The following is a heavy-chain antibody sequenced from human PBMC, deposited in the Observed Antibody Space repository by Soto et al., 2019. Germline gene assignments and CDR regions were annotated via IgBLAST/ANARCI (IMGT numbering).Heavy chain of an antibody. CDR1: GGSISRYY. Sequence: SETLSLTCTVSGGSISRYYWSWIRQPPGKGLEWIGYIYYSGSTNYNPSLKSRVTISVDTSKNQFSLKLSSVTAADTAVYYCAKENVVVPADEYNWFDPRGQGTPVTVS. CDR3: AKENVVVPADEYNWFDP. V-gene: IGHV4-59*01. CDR2: IYYSGST. J-gene: IGHJ5*02. D-gene: IGHD2-2*01.